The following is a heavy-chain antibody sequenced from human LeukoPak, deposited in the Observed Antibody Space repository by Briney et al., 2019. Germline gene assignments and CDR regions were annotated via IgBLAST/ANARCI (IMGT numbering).Heavy chain of an antibody. CDR3: AKTVAGTGVDY. D-gene: IGHD6-19*01. J-gene: IGHJ4*02. CDR2: IYSGGST. V-gene: IGHV3-66*01. CDR1: GFTFSSYS. Sequence: GGSLRLSCAASGFTFSSYSMSWVRQAPGKGLEWVSVIYSGGSTYYADSVKGRFTISRENSKNTLYLQMNSLRAEDTAVYYCAKTVAGTGVDYWGQGTLVTVSS.